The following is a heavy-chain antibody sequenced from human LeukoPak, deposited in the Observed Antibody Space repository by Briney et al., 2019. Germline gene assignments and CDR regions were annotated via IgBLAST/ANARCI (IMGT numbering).Heavy chain of an antibody. CDR3: ARHRLEQWLIWYFDL. Sequence: SETLSLTCTVSGGSISNYYWSWIRQPPGKGLEWIGYIHYSGNYNYNPSLKSRVTISVDTSKNQFSLKLISVTAADTAVYYCARHRLEQWLIWYFDLWGRGTLVTVSS. D-gene: IGHD6-19*01. J-gene: IGHJ2*01. V-gene: IGHV4-59*08. CDR1: GGSISNYY. CDR2: IHYSGNY.